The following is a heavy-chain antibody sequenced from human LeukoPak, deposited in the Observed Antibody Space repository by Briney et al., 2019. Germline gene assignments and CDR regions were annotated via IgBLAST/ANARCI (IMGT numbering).Heavy chain of an antibody. J-gene: IGHJ4*02. CDR2: IYYSGST. CDR3: ARHLRRFDY. V-gene: IGHV4-39*01. Sequence: PSETLSLTCTVSGGSISSSSYYWGWIRQPPGKGLECIGSIYYSGSTYYNPSLKSRVTISVYTSKNQFSLKLSCVTAADTAVYYCARHLRRFDYWGQGTLVTVSS. CDR1: GGSISSSSYY.